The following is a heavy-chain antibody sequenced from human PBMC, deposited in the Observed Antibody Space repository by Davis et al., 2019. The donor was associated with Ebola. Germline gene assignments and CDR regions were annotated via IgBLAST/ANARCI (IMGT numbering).Heavy chain of an antibody. J-gene: IGHJ4*02. CDR2: IDPSDSYT. V-gene: IGHV5-10-1*01. D-gene: IGHD3-10*01. CDR1: GYSFTSYW. Sequence: GESLKISCKGSGYSFTSYWISWVRQMPGKGLEWMGRIDPSDSYTNYSPSFQGHVTISADKSISTAYLQWSSLKASDTAMYYCARHIRELGGSGSYSPDYWGQGTLVTVSS. CDR3: ARHIRELGGSGSYSPDY.